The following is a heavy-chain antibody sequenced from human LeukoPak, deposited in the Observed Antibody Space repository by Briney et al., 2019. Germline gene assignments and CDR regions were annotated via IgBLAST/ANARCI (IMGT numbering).Heavy chain of an antibody. V-gene: IGHV4-31*03. J-gene: IGHJ4*02. CDR3: AREVREVNHRRAGMADY. CDR2: IYYSGST. Sequence: PSETLSLTCTVSGGSISSGGYYWSWIRQHPGKGLEWIGYIYYSGSTYYNPSLKSRVTISVDTSKNQFSLKLSSVTAADTAVYYCAREVREVNHRRAGMADYWGQGTLVTVSS. CDR1: GGSISSGGYY. D-gene: IGHD3-10*01.